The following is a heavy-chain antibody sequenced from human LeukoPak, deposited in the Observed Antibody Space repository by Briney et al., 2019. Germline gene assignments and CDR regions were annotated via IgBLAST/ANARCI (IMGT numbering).Heavy chain of an antibody. J-gene: IGHJ3*02. CDR2: ISGSGGST. CDR1: GFTFSSYG. D-gene: IGHD6-19*01. CDR3: ARAQSSGWTDAFDI. Sequence: GGSLRLSCAASGFTFSSYGMSWVRQAPGKGLEWVSAISGSGGSTYYADSVKGRFTISRDNAKNSLYLQMNSLRAEDTAVYYCARAQSSGWTDAFDIWGQGTMVTVSS. V-gene: IGHV3-23*01.